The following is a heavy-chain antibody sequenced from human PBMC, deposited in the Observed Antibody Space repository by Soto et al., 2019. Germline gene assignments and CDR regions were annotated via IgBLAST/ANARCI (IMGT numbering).Heavy chain of an antibody. CDR1: GDSISSVYNY. CDR3: ARGRGYSYGLDP. V-gene: IGHV4-30-4*01. D-gene: IGHD5-12*01. J-gene: IGHJ5*02. Sequence: SETLSLTCTVSGDSISSVYNYWSWIRQPPGEGLEWIGFISYSGTTSYSTSLKSRLAISLDTSKNQFSLSLTSVTAADTAVYYCARGRGYSYGLDPWGQGTLVTVSS. CDR2: ISYSGTT.